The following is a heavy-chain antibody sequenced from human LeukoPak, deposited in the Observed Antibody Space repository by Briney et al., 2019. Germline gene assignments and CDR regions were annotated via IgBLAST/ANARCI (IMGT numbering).Heavy chain of an antibody. J-gene: IGHJ6*03. CDR2: INPNSGGT. Sequence: ASVKVSCKASGYSFTGYHMHWVRQAPGQGLEWMGWINPNSGGTNYAQKCQGRVTMTRDTSISTAYMELSRLRSDDTAVYYCARGFNSGSDPGGIGVYYYYYMDVWGKGTTVTVSS. V-gene: IGHV1-2*02. CDR1: GYSFTGYH. CDR3: ARGFNSGSDPGGIGVYYYYYMDV. D-gene: IGHD1-26*01.